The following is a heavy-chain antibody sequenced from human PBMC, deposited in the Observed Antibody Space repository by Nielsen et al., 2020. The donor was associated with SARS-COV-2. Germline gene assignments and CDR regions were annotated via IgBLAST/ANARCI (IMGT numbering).Heavy chain of an antibody. D-gene: IGHD1-26*01. J-gene: IGHJ4*02. CDR1: GGSVRSGSYY. Sequence: SETLSLTCTVSGGSVRSGSYYWSWIRQPPGKGREWIAYIYDSGSTNYNPSLQSRVTISSDTSKNQFSLRLSSVTAADTAVYFCARGRWEEYFDYWGQGTLVTVSS. CDR2: IYDSGST. V-gene: IGHV4-61*01. CDR3: ARGRWEEYFDY.